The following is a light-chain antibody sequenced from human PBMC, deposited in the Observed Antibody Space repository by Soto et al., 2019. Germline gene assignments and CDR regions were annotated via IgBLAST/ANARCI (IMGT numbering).Light chain of an antibody. CDR3: LHYNSYSEA. Sequence: AIQMTQSPSSLSASVGDRVTITCRASQDIRKDLAWYQQKPGKAPQILIYGASTLQTGVASRFSGSGSATDFTLTISSLQPEDSAAYYCLHYNSYSEAFGQGTKVDIK. CDR1: QDIRKD. V-gene: IGKV1-6*01. J-gene: IGKJ1*01. CDR2: GAS.